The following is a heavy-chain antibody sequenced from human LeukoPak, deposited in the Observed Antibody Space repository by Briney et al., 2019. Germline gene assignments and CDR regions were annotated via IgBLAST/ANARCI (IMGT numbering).Heavy chain of an antibody. CDR2: ISYDGSNK. Sequence: PGRSLRLFCAASGFTFCSYAMHWVRQAPGKGLEWVAVISYDGSNKYYADSVKGRFTISRDNSKNTLYLQMNSLRAEDTAVYYCARPRGSGWYRGAFDIWGQGTMVTVSS. J-gene: IGHJ3*02. D-gene: IGHD6-19*01. CDR1: GFTFCSYA. CDR3: ARPRGSGWYRGAFDI. V-gene: IGHV3-30*04.